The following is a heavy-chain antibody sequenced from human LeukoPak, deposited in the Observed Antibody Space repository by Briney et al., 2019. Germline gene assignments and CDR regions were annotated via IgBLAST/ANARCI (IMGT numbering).Heavy chain of an antibody. CDR2: VYSGGST. CDR3: ARDIRYSYGYGGDY. D-gene: IGHD5-18*01. V-gene: IGHV3-53*01. J-gene: IGHJ4*02. CDR1: GFTVSSNY. Sequence: PGGSLRLSCAASGFTVSSNYMSWVRQAPGKGLEWVSVVYSGGSTYYADSVKGRFTISRGNSKNTLYLQMNSLRAEDTAVYYCARDIRYSYGYGGDYWGQGTLVTVSS.